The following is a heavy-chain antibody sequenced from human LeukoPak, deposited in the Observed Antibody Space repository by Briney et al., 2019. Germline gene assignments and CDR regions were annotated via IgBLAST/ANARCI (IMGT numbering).Heavy chain of an antibody. CDR3: ARSYTSSSGTAWDY. CDR2: ISSSSSYI. CDR1: GFTFSTYS. D-gene: IGHD6-6*01. V-gene: IGHV3-21*01. J-gene: IGHJ4*02. Sequence: GGSLRLSCAASGFTFSTYSMNWVRQAPGKGLEWVSSISSSSSYIYYADSVKGRFTISRDNAKNSLYLQMSSLRAEDTAVYYCARSYTSSSGTAWDYWGQGTLVTVSS.